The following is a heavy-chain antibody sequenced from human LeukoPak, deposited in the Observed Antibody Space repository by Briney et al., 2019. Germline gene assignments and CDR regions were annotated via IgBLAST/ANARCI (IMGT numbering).Heavy chain of an antibody. J-gene: IGHJ5*02. CDR2: ISYDGSNK. Sequence: PGRSLRLSCADSGFTFSDYNMHWVRHAPGKGLEWVAVISYDGSNKYYTDSVKGRFTISRDNAKNTLYLQMNSLRAEDTALYYCARDLGAYYDSSDNWFDPWGQGTLVTVSS. V-gene: IGHV3-30*03. D-gene: IGHD3-22*01. CDR3: ARDLGAYYDSSDNWFDP. CDR1: GFTFSDYN.